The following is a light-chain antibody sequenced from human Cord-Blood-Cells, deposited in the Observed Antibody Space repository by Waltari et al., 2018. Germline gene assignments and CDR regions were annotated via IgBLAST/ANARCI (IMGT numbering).Light chain of an antibody. Sequence: EIVLTQSPATLSVSPGERATLSCRASHSVSSNLAWYQQKPGQAPRLLIYGASTMATGIPARFSGSGSGTEFTLTISSLQSEDFAVYYCQQYNNWPMYTFGQGTKLEIK. CDR3: QQYNNWPMYT. CDR1: HSVSSN. V-gene: IGKV3-15*01. J-gene: IGKJ2*01. CDR2: GAS.